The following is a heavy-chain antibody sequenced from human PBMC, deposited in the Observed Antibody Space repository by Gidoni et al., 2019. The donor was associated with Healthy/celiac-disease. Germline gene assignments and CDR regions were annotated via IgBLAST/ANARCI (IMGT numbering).Heavy chain of an antibody. V-gene: IGHV3-21*01. J-gene: IGHJ5*02. CDR3: ARVVGATAGFDP. Sequence: EVQLVESGGGLVKPGGSLRLSCAASGFTFSSYSMNWVPQAPGKGLEWVSSISSSSSYIYYADSLKGRFTISRDNAKNSLYLQMNSLRAEDTAVYYCARVVGATAGFDPWGQGTLVTVSS. CDR1: GFTFSSYS. CDR2: ISSSSSYI. D-gene: IGHD1-26*01.